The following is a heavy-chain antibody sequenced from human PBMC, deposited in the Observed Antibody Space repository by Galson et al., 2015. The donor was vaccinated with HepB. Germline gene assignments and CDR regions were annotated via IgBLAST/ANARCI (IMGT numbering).Heavy chain of an antibody. V-gene: IGHV1-3*04. J-gene: IGHJ4*02. D-gene: IGHD3-16*02. CDR2: VNTGNGNT. CDR3: AVQMVGGVIGNS. CDR1: GYSFTSSA. Sequence: SVKVSCKASGYSFTSSAIHWVRQAPGQRLEWMGWVNTGNGNTKYSQNFQGRVTITRDTSASTASMELSSLRSEDTAVYYCAVQMVGGVIGNSWGQGTPATVS.